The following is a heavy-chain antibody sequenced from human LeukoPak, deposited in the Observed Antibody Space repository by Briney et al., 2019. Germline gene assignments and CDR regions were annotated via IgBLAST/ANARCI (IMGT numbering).Heavy chain of an antibody. CDR1: GFTFSSYW. V-gene: IGHV3-7*01. J-gene: IGHJ3*02. Sequence: GGSLRLSCVVSGFTFSSYWMSWVRQAPGKGLEWVANIKEDGSEKYYVDSVKGRFAISRDNAKNSLYLQMNSLRAEDTAVYYCARSAGAFDIWGQGTMVTVSS. CDR3: ARSAGAFDI. CDR2: IKEDGSEK.